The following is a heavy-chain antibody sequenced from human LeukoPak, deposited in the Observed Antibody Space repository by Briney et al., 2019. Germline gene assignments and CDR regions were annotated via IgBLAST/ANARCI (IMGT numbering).Heavy chain of an antibody. CDR2: ISSNGRDA. CDR1: GFTFSSFG. CDR3: ARLAAAGHSDF. D-gene: IGHD6-13*01. J-gene: IGHJ4*02. Sequence: GGSLRLSCAASGFTFSSFGMHCVRQAPGKGLEYVSAISSNGRDAYYAASVRGRFSISRANSNNTLYLQMSSLRPEDTAMYYCARLAAAGHSDFWGQGALVAVSS. V-gene: IGHV3-64D*06.